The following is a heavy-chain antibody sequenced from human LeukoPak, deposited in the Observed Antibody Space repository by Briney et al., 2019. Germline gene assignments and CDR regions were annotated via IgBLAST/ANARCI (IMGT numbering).Heavy chain of an antibody. CDR1: GYTFTSYG. J-gene: IGHJ4*02. V-gene: IGHV1-18*01. CDR3: AREPQDWAAAAGSFDY. Sequence: ASVKVSCKASGYTFTSYGISWVRQAPGQGLEWMGWISAYNGNTNYAQKLQGRVTMTTDTSTSTAYMELRSLRSDDTAVYYCAREPQDWAAAAGSFDYWGQGTLDTVSS. CDR2: ISAYNGNT. D-gene: IGHD6-13*01.